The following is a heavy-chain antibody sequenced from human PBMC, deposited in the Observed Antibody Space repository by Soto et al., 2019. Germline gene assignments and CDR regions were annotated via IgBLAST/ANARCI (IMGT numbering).Heavy chain of an antibody. D-gene: IGHD2-2*03. J-gene: IGHJ4*02. Sequence: QVQLRESGPGLVKTSGTLSLTCAVSGGSISTITWWRWVRQPPGKGLQWIGEIYHSGSTNYNPSRKSRVTISVDKSKNQFSLELSSVTAAATAVYYCARDLGSCSSTSCRPFDYWGQGTLVTVSS. CDR2: IYHSGST. CDR1: GGSISTITW. V-gene: IGHV4-4*02. CDR3: ARDLGSCSSTSCRPFDY.